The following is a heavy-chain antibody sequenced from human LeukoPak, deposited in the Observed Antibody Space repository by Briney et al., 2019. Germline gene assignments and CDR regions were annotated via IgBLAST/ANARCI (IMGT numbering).Heavy chain of an antibody. CDR2: INWNGGGT. Sequence: GGSLRLSCAASGFSFDDYGMSWVRQAPGKGLEWVSGINWNGGGTGYADSVKGRFTISRDNAKNSLYLQINSLRAEDTAFYYCARDGLGDSSGYFFSNYFDYWGQGTLVTVSS. J-gene: IGHJ4*02. CDR3: ARDGLGDSSGYFFSNYFDY. CDR1: GFSFDDYG. D-gene: IGHD3-22*01. V-gene: IGHV3-20*04.